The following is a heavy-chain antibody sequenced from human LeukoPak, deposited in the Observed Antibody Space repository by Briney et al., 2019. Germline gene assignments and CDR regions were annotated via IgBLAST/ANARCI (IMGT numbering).Heavy chain of an antibody. J-gene: IGHJ4*02. CDR1: GGSISSSGYC. D-gene: IGHD6-6*01. CDR2: IDYSGNT. V-gene: IGHV4-39*01. Sequence: SETLSLTCTVSGGSISSSGYCWGWIRQPPGKGLEWIGSIDYSGNTNYNPSLKSRVTIAVDMSKNQFSLKLSSVTAADTAVYYCARVLPKVAARPVDYWAREPWSPSPQ. CDR3: ARVLPKVAARPVDY.